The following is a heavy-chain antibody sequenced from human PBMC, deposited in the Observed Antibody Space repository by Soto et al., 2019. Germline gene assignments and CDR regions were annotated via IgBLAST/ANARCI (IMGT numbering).Heavy chain of an antibody. Sequence: PGGSLRLSCAASGFTFSIYAMTWVRQAPGKGLEWVSAISGSGGSTYYADSVKGRFTISRDNSKNTLYLQMNSLRAEDTAVYYCAKSSCNSTSCQHYNWFDPWGQGTLVTVSS. CDR1: GFTFSIYA. CDR2: ISGSGGST. V-gene: IGHV3-23*01. D-gene: IGHD2-2*01. CDR3: AKSSCNSTSCQHYNWFDP. J-gene: IGHJ5*02.